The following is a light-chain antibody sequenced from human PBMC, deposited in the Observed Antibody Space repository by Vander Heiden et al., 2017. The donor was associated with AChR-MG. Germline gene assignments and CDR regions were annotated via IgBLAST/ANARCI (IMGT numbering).Light chain of an antibody. V-gene: IGKV1-9*01. CDR3: QQVEYRPWT. J-gene: IGKJ1*01. CDR2: AAS. CDR1: QGIRSS. Sequence: MQFTHSPSSLSASVGHSVTITRRASQGIRSSLAWYQQKPGKPPSLLIYAASTLQAGVPSRFSGSGSGTDFTLTITSLQREDFATYYCQQVEYRPWTFGQGTKVEIK.